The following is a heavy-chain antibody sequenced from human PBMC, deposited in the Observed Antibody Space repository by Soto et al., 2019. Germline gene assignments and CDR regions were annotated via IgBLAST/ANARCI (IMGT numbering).Heavy chain of an antibody. J-gene: IGHJ5*01. Sequence: SQTLSLTCAISWDSVSSSSVTWNWIRQSPSRGLEWLGRTYYRSKWYNDYAESVKSRITINPDTSKNQFSLHLNSVTPEDTALYYCVRLIGNSWLDFWGQGTLVTVSS. D-gene: IGHD1-26*01. CDR2: TYYRSKWYN. V-gene: IGHV6-1*01. CDR1: WDSVSSSSVT. CDR3: VRLIGNSWLDF.